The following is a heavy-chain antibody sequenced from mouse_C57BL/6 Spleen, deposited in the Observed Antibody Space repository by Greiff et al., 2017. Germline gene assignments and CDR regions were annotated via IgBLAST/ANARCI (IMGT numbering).Heavy chain of an antibody. V-gene: IGHV5-12*01. J-gene: IGHJ2*01. CDR2: ISNGGGST. Sequence: EVKLMESGGGLVQPGGSLKLSCAASGFTFSDYYMYWVRQTPEKRLEWVAYISNGGGSTYYPDTVKGRFTISRDNAKNTLYLQMSRLKSEDTAMYYCARHGGGGYFDYWGQGTTLTVSS. CDR3: ARHGGGGYFDY. CDR1: GFTFSDYY.